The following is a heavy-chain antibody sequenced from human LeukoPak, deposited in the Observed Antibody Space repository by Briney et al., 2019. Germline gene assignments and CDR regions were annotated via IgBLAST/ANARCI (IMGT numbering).Heavy chain of an antibody. V-gene: IGHV4-31*03. CDR2: IYYSGST. CDR3: AREGRDYDSSGYYDWFDP. D-gene: IGHD3-22*01. J-gene: IGHJ5*02. Sequence: SETLSLTCTVSGGSISSGGYYWSWIRQHPGKGLEWIGYIYYSGSTYYNPSLKSRVTISVDTSKNQFSLKLSSVTAADTAVYYCAREGRDYDSSGYYDWFDPWGQGTLVTVSS. CDR1: GGSISSGGYY.